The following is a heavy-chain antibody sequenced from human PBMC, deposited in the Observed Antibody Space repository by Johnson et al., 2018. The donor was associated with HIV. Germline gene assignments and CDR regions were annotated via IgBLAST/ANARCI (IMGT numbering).Heavy chain of an antibody. CDR3: AREGQEPPVQKDAFDI. Sequence: EVQLVESGGGVVQPGRSLRLSCAASGFTFNPYGIHWVRRAPGKRPVWVARIYNDGSRTTYADSVRGRFTISRDNAKYTVDLQMNSLRAEDTALYYCAREGQEPPVQKDAFDIWGQGTMVTVSS. CDR1: GFTFNPYG. CDR2: IYNDGSRT. D-gene: IGHD1-14*01. J-gene: IGHJ3*02. V-gene: IGHV3-74*03.